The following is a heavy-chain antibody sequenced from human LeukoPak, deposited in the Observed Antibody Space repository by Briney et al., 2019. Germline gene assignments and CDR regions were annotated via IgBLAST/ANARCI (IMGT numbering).Heavy chain of an antibody. V-gene: IGHV3-21*01. D-gene: IGHD2-15*01. CDR1: GFTVRSNY. Sequence: GGSLRLSCAASGFTVRSNYMSWVRQAPGKGLEWVSSISTSSTFIYYADSVRGRFTISRDNAKNSLFLQMNSLRAEDTAVYYCARDYCSGYACYSMASWGQGVLVTVSS. J-gene: IGHJ5*02. CDR3: ARDYCSGYACYSMAS. CDR2: ISTSSTFI.